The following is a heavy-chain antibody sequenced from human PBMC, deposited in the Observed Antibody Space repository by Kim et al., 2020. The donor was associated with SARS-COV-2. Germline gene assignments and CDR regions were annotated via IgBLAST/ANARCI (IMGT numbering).Heavy chain of an antibody. Sequence: SVKVSCKASGGTFSSYAISWVRQAPGEGLEWMGGIITIFGTANYAQKFQGRVTITADESTSTAYMELSSLRSEDTAVYYCARDGDGSGAGWFDPWGQGTLVTVSS. V-gene: IGHV1-69*13. CDR3: ARDGDGSGAGWFDP. CDR1: GGTFSSYA. D-gene: IGHD3-10*01. CDR2: IITIFGTA. J-gene: IGHJ5*02.